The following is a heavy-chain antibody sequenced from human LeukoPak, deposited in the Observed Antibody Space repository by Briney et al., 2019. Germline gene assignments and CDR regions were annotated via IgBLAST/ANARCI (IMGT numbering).Heavy chain of an antibody. J-gene: IGHJ4*02. Sequence: GGSLRLSCAASGFTFSSYWMHWVRQAPGKGLVWVPRINSDGSSTSYADSVKGRFTISRDNAKNTLYLQTNSLRAEDTAVYYCARRDSSGIPFDYWGQGTLVTVSS. D-gene: IGHD6-19*01. V-gene: IGHV3-74*01. CDR1: GFTFSSYW. CDR3: ARRDSSGIPFDY. CDR2: INSDGSST.